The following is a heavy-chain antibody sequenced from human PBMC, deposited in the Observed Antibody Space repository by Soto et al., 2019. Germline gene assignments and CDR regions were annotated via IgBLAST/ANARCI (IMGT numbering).Heavy chain of an antibody. CDR3: ARVGMATSPDAFDI. J-gene: IGHJ3*02. CDR1: GFTFSSYW. D-gene: IGHD5-12*01. CDR2: INSDGSST. V-gene: IGHV3-74*01. Sequence: EVQLVESGGGLVQPGGSLRLSCAASGFTFSSYWMHWVRQAPGKGLVWVSRINSDGSSTSYADSVKGRFTISRDNAKNTLYLQMNSLRAEDTAVYYCARVGMATSPDAFDIWGQGTMVTVSS.